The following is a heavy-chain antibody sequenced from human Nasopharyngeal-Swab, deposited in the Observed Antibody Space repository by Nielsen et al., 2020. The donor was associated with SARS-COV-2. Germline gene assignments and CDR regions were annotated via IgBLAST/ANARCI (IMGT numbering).Heavy chain of an antibody. V-gene: IGHV3-30*18. Sequence: GESLKISCAASGFTFSSYGMHWVRQAPGKGLEWVAVISYDGSNKYYADSVKGRFTISRDNSKNTLYLQMNSLRAEDTAVHYCAKDPNSWYRGGFDYWGQGTLVTVSS. J-gene: IGHJ4*02. CDR1: GFTFSSYG. CDR3: AKDPNSWYRGGFDY. CDR2: ISYDGSNK. D-gene: IGHD6-13*01.